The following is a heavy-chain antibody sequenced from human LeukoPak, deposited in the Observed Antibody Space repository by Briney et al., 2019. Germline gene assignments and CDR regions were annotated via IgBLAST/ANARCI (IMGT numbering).Heavy chain of an antibody. V-gene: IGHV3-21*01. CDR2: ISSSSSYI. Sequence: GGSLRLSCAASGFTFSDYSMNWVRQAPGKGLEWVSSISSSSSYIYYADSVKGRFTISRDNARNSLYLQMNSLRAEDTAVYYCARGGRSTYFDWSPDYWGQGTLVTVSS. D-gene: IGHD3-9*01. J-gene: IGHJ4*02. CDR3: ARGGRSTYFDWSPDY. CDR1: GFTFSDYS.